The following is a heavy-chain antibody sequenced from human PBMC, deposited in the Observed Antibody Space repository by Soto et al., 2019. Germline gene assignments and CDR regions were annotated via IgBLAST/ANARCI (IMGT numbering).Heavy chain of an antibody. Sequence: SETLSLTCTVSGGSISSYYWSWIRQPPGKGLEWIGYIYYSGSTNYNPSLKSRVTISVDTSKNQFSLKLSSVTAADTAVYYCARSRIAAAGITYFQHWGQGTLVTVSS. D-gene: IGHD6-13*01. CDR2: IYYSGST. V-gene: IGHV4-59*01. CDR1: GGSISSYY. CDR3: ARSRIAAAGITYFQH. J-gene: IGHJ1*01.